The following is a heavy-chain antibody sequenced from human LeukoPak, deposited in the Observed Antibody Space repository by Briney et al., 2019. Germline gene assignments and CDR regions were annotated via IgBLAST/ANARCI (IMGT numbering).Heavy chain of an antibody. CDR1: GFRFSSYW. J-gene: IGHJ1*01. Sequence: PGGSLRLSCVVSGFRFSSYWMSWVRQAPGKEPEWVANIKEDGSEKYYEDSVRGRFTISRDNAKNTPFLDMNSLRAEDTAVFYCATDQDHGYFRHWGQGSLVTVSS. CDR2: IKEDGSEK. V-gene: IGHV3-7*01. D-gene: IGHD4-17*01. CDR3: ATDQDHGYFRH.